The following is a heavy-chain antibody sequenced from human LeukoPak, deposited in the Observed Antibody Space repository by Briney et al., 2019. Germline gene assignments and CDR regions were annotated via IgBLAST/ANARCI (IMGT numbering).Heavy chain of an antibody. J-gene: IGHJ4*02. V-gene: IGHV1-46*01. CDR1: GYTFTSNY. CDR2: INPSGGST. Sequence: PGASVTVSCKASGYTFTSNYLHWVRQAPGQGREWLGIINPSGGSTSYAQKFQGRVTMTRDTSTGTVYMELSGLRSEDTAVYYCARDQEAFDYRGQGTLVTASS. CDR3: ARDQEAFDY.